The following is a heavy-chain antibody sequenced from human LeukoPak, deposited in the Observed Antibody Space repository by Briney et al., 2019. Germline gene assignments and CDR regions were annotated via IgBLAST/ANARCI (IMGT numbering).Heavy chain of an antibody. CDR2: IYYSGST. J-gene: IGHJ5*02. V-gene: IGHV4-39*01. D-gene: IGHD2-15*01. CDR1: GGSISSSSYY. Sequence: SETLSLTCTVSGGSISSSSYYWGWIRQPPGKGLEWIGSIYYSGSTYYNPSLKSRVTLSVDTSKNQFSLKLSSVTAADTAVYYCARHRIVVVVAAPFDPWGQGTLVTVSS. CDR3: ARHRIVVVVAAPFDP.